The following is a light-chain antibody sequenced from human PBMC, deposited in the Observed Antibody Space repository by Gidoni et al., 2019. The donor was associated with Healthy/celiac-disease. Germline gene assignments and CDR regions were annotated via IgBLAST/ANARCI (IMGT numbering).Light chain of an antibody. CDR1: RSNIGSTT. CDR2: SNT. Sequence: QPVLPQPPSAPGTPAPRVTISCSGSRSNIGSTTVNWYQQLPGTAPKLPIYSNTQRPSGVPDRFSGSKSGTSASLAISGLQSEDEADYYCAAWDDSLNGRVFGGGTKLTVL. J-gene: IGLJ3*02. CDR3: AAWDDSLNGRV. V-gene: IGLV1-44*01.